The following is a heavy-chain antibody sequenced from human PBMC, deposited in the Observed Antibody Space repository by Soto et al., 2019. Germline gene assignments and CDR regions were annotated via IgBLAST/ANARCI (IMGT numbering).Heavy chain of an antibody. Sequence: QVQLVESGGGVVQPGRSLRLSCAASGFTFSSYGMHWVRQAPGKGLEWVAVIWYDGSNKYYADSVKGRFTISRDNSKNTLYLQMNSLRAEDTAVYYCARGGAAAGTFRSNYYGMDVWGQGTTVTVSS. D-gene: IGHD6-13*01. J-gene: IGHJ6*02. V-gene: IGHV3-33*01. CDR1: GFTFSSYG. CDR3: ARGGAAAGTFRSNYYGMDV. CDR2: IWYDGSNK.